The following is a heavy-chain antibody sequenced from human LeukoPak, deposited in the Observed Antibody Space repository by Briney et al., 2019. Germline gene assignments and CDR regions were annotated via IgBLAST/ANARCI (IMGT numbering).Heavy chain of an antibody. D-gene: IGHD3-10*02. CDR2: INSDGSKI. J-gene: IGHJ5*02. Sequence: PGGSLRLSCAASVFTFSNYWMHWVRQTPGKGLVWVSGINSDGSKILYADSVKGRFTISRDNAKNTLSLQMNSLRAEDTALYYCARGVNVDQPNWFDPWGQGTLVTVSS. V-gene: IGHV3-74*01. CDR3: ARGVNVDQPNWFDP. CDR1: VFTFSNYW.